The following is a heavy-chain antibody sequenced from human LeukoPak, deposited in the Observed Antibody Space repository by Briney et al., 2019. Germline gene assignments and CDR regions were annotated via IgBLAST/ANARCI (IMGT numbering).Heavy chain of an antibody. CDR2: ISAYNGNT. CDR3: ARGVDSSGYYYSSAPRYFDS. Sequence: ASVKVSCKASGYTFTSYGISWVRQAPGQGLEWMGWISAYNGNTNYAQKLQGRVTMTTDTSTSTAYMELRSLRSDDTAVYYCARGVDSSGYYYSSAPRYFDSWGQGTLVTVSS. D-gene: IGHD3-22*01. V-gene: IGHV1-18*01. CDR1: GYTFTSYG. J-gene: IGHJ4*02.